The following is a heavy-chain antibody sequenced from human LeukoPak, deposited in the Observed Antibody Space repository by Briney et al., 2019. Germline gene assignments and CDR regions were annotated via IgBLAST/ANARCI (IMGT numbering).Heavy chain of an antibody. V-gene: IGHV3-23*01. CDR1: GFTFSSYA. CDR3: AKDLSGYSSSSACSY. J-gene: IGHJ4*02. D-gene: IGHD6-6*01. Sequence: GGSLRLSCAASGFTFSSYAMSRVRQAPGKGLEWVSAISGSGGSTYYADSVKGRFTISRDNSKNTLYLQMNSLRAEDTAVYYCAKDLSGYSSSSACSYWGQETLVTVSS. CDR2: ISGSGGST.